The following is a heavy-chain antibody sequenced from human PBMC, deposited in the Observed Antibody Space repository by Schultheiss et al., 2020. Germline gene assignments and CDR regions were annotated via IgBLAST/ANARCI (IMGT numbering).Heavy chain of an antibody. CDR2: ISSSSSTI. V-gene: IGHV3-48*01. CDR3: ARDNPDYYYYAMDV. J-gene: IGHJ6*02. Sequence: WGSLRLSCAASGFTVSSNYMSWVRQAPGKGLEWVSYISSSSSTIYYADSVKGRFTISRDNSKNTLYLQMNSLRAEDTAVYYCARDNPDYYYYAMDVWGQGTTVTVSS. CDR1: GFTVSSNY.